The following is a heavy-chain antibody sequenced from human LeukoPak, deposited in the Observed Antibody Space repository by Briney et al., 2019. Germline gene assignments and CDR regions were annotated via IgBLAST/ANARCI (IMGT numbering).Heavy chain of an antibody. V-gene: IGHV4-59*08. CDR2: ISYRGST. D-gene: IGHD3-16*02. CDR3: ARVRGLGVITPYLDY. Sequence: SETLSLTCTVSGGSISSYHWSWIRQPPGKGLEWIGCISYRGSTKYNPSLKSRVTISVDTSKNHFSLKLSSVTAADTAVYYCARVRGLGVITPYLDYWGQGTLVTVSS. J-gene: IGHJ4*02. CDR1: GGSISSYH.